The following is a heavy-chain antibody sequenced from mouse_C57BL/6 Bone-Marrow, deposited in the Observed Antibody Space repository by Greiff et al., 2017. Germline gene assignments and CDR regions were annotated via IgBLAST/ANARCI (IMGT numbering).Heavy chain of an antibody. CDR2: IWSGGST. V-gene: IGHV2-2*01. J-gene: IGHJ4*01. CDR3: ARRGYGSSGAFYYYAMDY. Sequence: VKLVESGPGLVQPSQSLSITCTVSGFSLTSYGVHWVRQSPGKGLEWLGVIWSGGSTDYNAAFISRLSISKDNSKSQVFFKMNSLQADDTAIYYCARRGYGSSGAFYYYAMDYWGQGTSVTVSS. CDR1: GFSLTSYG. D-gene: IGHD1-1*01.